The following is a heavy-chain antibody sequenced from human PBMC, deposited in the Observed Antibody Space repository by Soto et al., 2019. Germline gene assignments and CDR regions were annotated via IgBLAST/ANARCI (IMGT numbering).Heavy chain of an antibody. D-gene: IGHD4-17*01. CDR3: ARLRPLFYYMDV. CDR1: YG. V-gene: IGHV5-51*01. Sequence: YGVGCMSKMHGKGLEWMGIIYPGDSDTRYSPSFQGQVTISADKSISTAYLQWSSLKASDTAMYYCARLRPLFYYMDVWGKAIAVTVSS. J-gene: IGHJ6*03. CDR2: IYPGDSDT.